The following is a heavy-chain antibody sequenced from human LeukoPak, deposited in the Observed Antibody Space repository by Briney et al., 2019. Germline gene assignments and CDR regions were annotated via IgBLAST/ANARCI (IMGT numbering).Heavy chain of an antibody. V-gene: IGHV3-30*02. CDR3: ARAPTWIQLWLPY. J-gene: IGHJ4*02. CDR1: GFTFSSYG. CDR2: IRYDGSNK. Sequence: GGSLRLSCAASGFTFSSYGMHWVRQAPGKGLEWVAFIRYDGSNKYYADSVKGRFTISRDNSKNTLYLQMNSLRAEDTAVYYCARAPTWIQLWLPYWGQGTLVTVSS. D-gene: IGHD5-18*01.